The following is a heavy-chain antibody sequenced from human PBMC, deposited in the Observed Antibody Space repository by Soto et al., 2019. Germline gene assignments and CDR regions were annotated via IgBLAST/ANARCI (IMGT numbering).Heavy chain of an antibody. CDR3: ARVFSSAWYEACDI. V-gene: IGHV1-69*18. CDR1: GGTFSSSP. J-gene: IGHJ3*02. CDR2: IIPIFGST. D-gene: IGHD6-19*01. Sequence: QVQLVQSGAEVKKPGSSVKVSCKASGGTFSSSPFSWVRQAPGQGLAWMGTIIPIFGSTNYAPRFQGRITISAAESTGTVYMELTSLRSDDTAVYYCARVFSSAWYEACDIWGQGTLVTVSS.